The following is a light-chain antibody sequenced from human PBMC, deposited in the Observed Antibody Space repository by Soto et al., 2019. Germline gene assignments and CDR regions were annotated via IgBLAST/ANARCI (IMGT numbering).Light chain of an antibody. J-gene: IGLJ1*01. V-gene: IGLV2-11*01. CDR1: SSDVDVFDY. Sequence: QSALTHPRSVSGSPGQSVTISCTATSSDVDVFDYVSWYQQHPGKAPKRIIYDVNQRPSGVPDRFSGSMSGNSASLTISGLQAEDEADYYCCSYAGTFTYVFGTGTKLTVL. CDR2: DVN. CDR3: CSYAGTFTYV.